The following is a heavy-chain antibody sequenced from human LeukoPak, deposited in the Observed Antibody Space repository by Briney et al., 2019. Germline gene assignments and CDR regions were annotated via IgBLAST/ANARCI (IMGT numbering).Heavy chain of an antibody. CDR2: ISSSSSTI. CDR1: GFTFSSYS. Sequence: PGGSLRLPCAASGFTFSSYSMNWVRQAPGKGLEWVSYISSSSSTIYYADSVKGRFTISRDNAKNSLYLQMNSLRVEDTAVYYCARDLEDENPENYFDHWGQGTLVTVSS. D-gene: IGHD2/OR15-2a*01. CDR3: ARDLEDENPENYFDH. J-gene: IGHJ4*02. V-gene: IGHV3-48*01.